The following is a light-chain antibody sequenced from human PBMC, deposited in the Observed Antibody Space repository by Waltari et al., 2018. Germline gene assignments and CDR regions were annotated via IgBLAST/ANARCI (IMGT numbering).Light chain of an antibody. CDR3: SSHAGSNNLV. Sequence: QSALTQPPSASGSPGQSVTLPCTGTSSDVGGYNYVSWYQQHPGKAPKLMYYEISKRPSGVPVRYAGSKAGNTASLTVSGLQAEDEADYYCSSHAGSNNLVFGGGTKLTVL. CDR2: EIS. J-gene: IGLJ2*01. CDR1: SSDVGGYNY. V-gene: IGLV2-8*01.